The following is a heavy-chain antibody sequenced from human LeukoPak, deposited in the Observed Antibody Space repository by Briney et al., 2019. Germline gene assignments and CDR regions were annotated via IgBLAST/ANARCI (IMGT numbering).Heavy chain of an antibody. CDR1: GASISGYY. J-gene: IGHJ6*02. D-gene: IGHD4-17*01. Sequence: SETLSLTCTVSGASISGYYWNWIRQPPGKGLEWIGYMYYSGSTNYNPSLKSRVTMSGDTSKNELPLKLSSVTAADTAVYYCARMNGDYGFRNYFYYGLDVWGQGTTVTVSS. CDR3: ARMNGDYGFRNYFYYGLDV. CDR2: MYYSGST. V-gene: IGHV4-59*08.